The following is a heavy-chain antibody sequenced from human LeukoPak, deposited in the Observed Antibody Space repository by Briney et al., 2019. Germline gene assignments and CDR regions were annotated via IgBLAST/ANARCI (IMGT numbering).Heavy chain of an antibody. CDR1: GGSISTSNYY. V-gene: IGHV4-39*01. Sequence: PSETLSLTCTVSGGSISTSNYYWIWIRQPPGKGLEWIGSISYSGSTFYNPSLRSRVTISVDTSQNQFSLKLSSVTAADTAVYYCARGRRYSGFDYWGQGTLVTVSS. J-gene: IGHJ4*02. CDR2: ISYSGST. D-gene: IGHD5-12*01. CDR3: ARGRRYSGFDY.